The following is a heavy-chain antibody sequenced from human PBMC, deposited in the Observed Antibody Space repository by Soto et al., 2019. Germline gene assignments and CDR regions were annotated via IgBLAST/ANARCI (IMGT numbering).Heavy chain of an antibody. D-gene: IGHD1-1*01. J-gene: IGHJ4*02. CDR1: GLTFSSYA. CDR3: PKDWMTRYQLADRLDK. CDR2: LSVSGATT. Sequence: GGSLRLSCAASGLTFSSYAISWVRQAPGKGLEWVSGLSVSGATTSYADSVKGRFTISRDNSRNILYLQMSSLRSEDTAVYYCPKDWMTRYQLADRLDKWGQRTLVIVS. V-gene: IGHV3-23*01.